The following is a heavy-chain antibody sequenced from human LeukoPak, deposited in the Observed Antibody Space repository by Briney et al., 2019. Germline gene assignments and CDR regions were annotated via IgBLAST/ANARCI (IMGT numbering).Heavy chain of an antibody. D-gene: IGHD5-12*01. CDR1: GFSVSNSY. V-gene: IGHV3-53*01. CDR2: FYKGDST. J-gene: IGHJ4*02. Sequence: PTGGSLRLSCAASGFSVSNSYMYWVRQAPGKGLEWVSFFYKGDSTYYAESVRGRFTISRDNSKNTLYLLMNSLIPEDTAVYYCARHRLATIRAPFDHWGQGALVTVSS. CDR3: ARHRLATIRAPFDH.